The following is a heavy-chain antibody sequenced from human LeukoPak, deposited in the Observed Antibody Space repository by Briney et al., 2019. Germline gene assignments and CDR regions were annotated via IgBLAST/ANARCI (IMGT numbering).Heavy chain of an antibody. Sequence: SETLSLTCAVYGGSFSGYYWSWIRQPPGKGLEWIGEINHSGSTNYNPSLKSRVTISVDTSKNQFSLKLSSVTAADTAVYYCARLRITMVRRGFDPWGQGTLVTVSS. CDR2: INHSGST. CDR1: GGSFSGYY. CDR3: ARLRITMVRRGFDP. D-gene: IGHD3-10*01. J-gene: IGHJ5*02. V-gene: IGHV4-34*01.